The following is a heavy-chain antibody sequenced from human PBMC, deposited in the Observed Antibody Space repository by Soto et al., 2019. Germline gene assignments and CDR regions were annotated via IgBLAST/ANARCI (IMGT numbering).Heavy chain of an antibody. CDR2: IKTKPDDGTI. J-gene: IGHJ4*02. CDR3: TTSNLGVDF. Sequence: GGSLRLSCAASGLIFSDVWMTWVRQAPGKGLEWVGRIKTKPDDGTIGYAAPVRGRFTISRDDSKNTLYLQMTSLTPDDTGVYYCTTSNLGVDFWGPGTLVTVS. CDR1: GLIFSDVW. V-gene: IGHV3-15*01. D-gene: IGHD1-1*01.